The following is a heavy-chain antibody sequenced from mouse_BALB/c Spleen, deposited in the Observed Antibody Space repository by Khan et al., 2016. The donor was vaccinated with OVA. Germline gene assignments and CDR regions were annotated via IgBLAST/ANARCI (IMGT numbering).Heavy chain of an antibody. D-gene: IGHD2-3*01. J-gene: IGHJ4*01. CDR1: GYSITSDYA. Sequence: EVKLQESGPGLVKPSQSLSLTCTVTGYSITSDYAWNWIRQFPGNKLEWMGYISYSGSTNYNPALKSRISITRDTSKNQFFLQFNSVTTEDTATYYCARDGSRYNYAMDYWGQGTSVTVSS. CDR3: ARDGSRYNYAMDY. CDR2: ISYSGST. V-gene: IGHV3-2*02.